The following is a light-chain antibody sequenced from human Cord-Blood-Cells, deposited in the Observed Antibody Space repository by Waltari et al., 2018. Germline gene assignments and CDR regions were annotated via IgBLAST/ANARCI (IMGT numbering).Light chain of an antibody. J-gene: IGKJ1*01. CDR2: AAS. Sequence: MPLTQTPSSLSASVGDRFTITCRSSQGIRNALVWYQQKPGKAPKLLIYAASSLQSGVPSRFSGSGSGTDFTLTISSLQPEDFATYYCLQDYNYPWTLGQGTKVEIK. CDR1: QGIRNA. V-gene: IGKV1-6*01. CDR3: LQDYNYPWT.